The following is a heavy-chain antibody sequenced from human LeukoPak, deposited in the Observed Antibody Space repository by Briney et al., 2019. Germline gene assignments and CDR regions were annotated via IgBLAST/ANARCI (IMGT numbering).Heavy chain of an antibody. J-gene: IGHJ3*02. CDR3: ARGGLIQRHAFDI. D-gene: IGHD1-1*01. Sequence: PGGSLRLSCAPSGLTFDDYGMSWVRHVPGKGLEWVSGINWNGGSTGNADSVKGRFTISRDNAKNSLYLQMNSLRGEDTALYYCARGGLIQRHAFDIWGQGTMVTVSS. CDR1: GLTFDDYG. CDR2: INWNGGST. V-gene: IGHV3-20*04.